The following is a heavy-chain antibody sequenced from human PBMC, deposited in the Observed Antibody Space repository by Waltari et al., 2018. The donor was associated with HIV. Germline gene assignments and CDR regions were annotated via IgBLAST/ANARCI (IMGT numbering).Heavy chain of an antibody. CDR1: GFTFSSYT. D-gene: IGHD3-3*01. V-gene: IGHV3-21*01. CDR3: ARFTIFGVVTLYYFDY. Sequence: EVQLVESGGGLVKPGGSLRLSCAASGFTFSSYTMHWVRQAPGKGLEWVSSSSSSSTYIYYADSVKGRFTISRDNAKNSLYLQMNSLRAGDTAVYHCARFTIFGVVTLYYFDYWGQGALVTVSS. CDR2: SSSSSTYI. J-gene: IGHJ4*02.